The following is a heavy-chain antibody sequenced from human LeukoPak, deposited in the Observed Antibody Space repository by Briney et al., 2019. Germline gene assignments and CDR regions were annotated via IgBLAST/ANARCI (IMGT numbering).Heavy chain of an antibody. CDR3: AKGGYYDFMVPDP. D-gene: IGHD3-3*01. J-gene: IGHJ5*02. CDR1: GFTFDDYA. Sequence: GRSLRLSCAASGFTFDDYAMHWVRQAPGKGLEWVSGISWNSGGIGYADSVKGRFTISRDNAKSSLYLQMNSLRAEDTALYYCAKGGYYDFMVPDPWGQGTLVTVSS. V-gene: IGHV3-9*01. CDR2: ISWNSGGI.